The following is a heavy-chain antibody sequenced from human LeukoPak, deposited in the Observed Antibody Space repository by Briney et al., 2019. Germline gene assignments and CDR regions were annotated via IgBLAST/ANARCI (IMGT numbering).Heavy chain of an antibody. CDR2: MNPNSGNT. CDR1: GYTFTSYD. J-gene: IGHJ6*02. Sequence: ASVKVSCKASGYTFTSYDINWVRQATGQGLEWMGWMNPNSGNTGYAQKFQGRVTMTRDTSTSTVYMELSSLRSEDTAVYYCARDLVVVTALDVWGQGTTVTVSS. D-gene: IGHD2-21*02. CDR3: ARDLVVVTALDV. V-gene: IGHV1-8*01.